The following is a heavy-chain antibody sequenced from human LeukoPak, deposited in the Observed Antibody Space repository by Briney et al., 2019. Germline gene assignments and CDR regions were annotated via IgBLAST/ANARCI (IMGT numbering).Heavy chain of an antibody. D-gene: IGHD4-17*01. V-gene: IGHV3-30*04. CDR2: VSSDGNIK. Sequence: PGGSLRLSCAGSGLIFSRYSIHWVRQAPGKGLEWVAVVSSDGNIKYYGDSVKGRFTISRDNSKSTVSLQMDSLSLEETAVYYCARELTFGDFDLWGPGTVVTVSS. J-gene: IGHJ3*01. CDR3: ARELTFGDFDL. CDR1: GLIFSRYS.